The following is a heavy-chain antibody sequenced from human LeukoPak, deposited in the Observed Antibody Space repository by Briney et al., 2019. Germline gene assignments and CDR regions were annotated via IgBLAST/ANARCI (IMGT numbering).Heavy chain of an antibody. J-gene: IGHJ4*02. CDR1: GYTFTTYT. CDR2: INPNNGDT. V-gene: IGHV1-2*02. Sequence: GASVKVSCKASGYTFTTYTITWVRQAPGQGLEWMGWINPNNGDTQYAQNLQGRVTLTSDTSINTAYMELTRLRSDDTAVYFCARVVSGGVIWAYWGQGTLVTVSS. CDR3: ARVVSGGVIWAY. D-gene: IGHD3-16*01.